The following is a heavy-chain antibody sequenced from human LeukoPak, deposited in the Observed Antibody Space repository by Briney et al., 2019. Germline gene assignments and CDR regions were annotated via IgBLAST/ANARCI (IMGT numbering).Heavy chain of an antibody. CDR3: ASSGSYRFDY. D-gene: IGHD1-26*01. CDR2: ITASGTAM. V-gene: IGHV3-48*02. Sequence: GVSLRLSCAASGFTFSSYSMNWVRQAPGKGLEWVSHITASGTAMFYTDSVKGRFTISRDNAKNSLYLQMNSLRDEDTAVYYCASSGSYRFDYWGQGTLVIVSS. J-gene: IGHJ4*02. CDR1: GFTFSSYS.